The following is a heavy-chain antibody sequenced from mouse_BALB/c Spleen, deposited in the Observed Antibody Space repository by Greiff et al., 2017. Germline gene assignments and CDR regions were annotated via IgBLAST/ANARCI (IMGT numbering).Heavy chain of an antibody. V-gene: IGHV5-17*02. Sequence: DVHLVESGGGLVQPGGSRKLSCAASGFTFSSFGMHWVRQAPEKGLEWVAYISSGSSTTYYADTVKGRFTISRDNPKNTLFLQMTSLRSEDTAMYYCARGGWLRPFDYWGQGTTLTVSS. J-gene: IGHJ2*01. CDR3: ARGGWLRPFDY. D-gene: IGHD2-2*01. CDR2: ISSGSSTT. CDR1: GFTFSSFG.